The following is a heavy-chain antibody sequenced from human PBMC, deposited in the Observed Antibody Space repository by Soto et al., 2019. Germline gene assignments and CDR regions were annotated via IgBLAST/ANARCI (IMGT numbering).Heavy chain of an antibody. Sequence: PSETLSLTCTVSGGSISSYYWSWIRQPPGKGLEWVGYIYYGGTTSYNPSLQSRVTISLETSKSQFSLRLTSVTAADTAVYYLARDLGGYCGTASYPRDAWGQGTTATVSS. J-gene: IGHJ6*02. CDR3: ARDLGGYCGTASYPRDA. CDR2: IYYGGTT. CDR1: GGSISSYY. D-gene: IGHD2-21*01. V-gene: IGHV4-59*12.